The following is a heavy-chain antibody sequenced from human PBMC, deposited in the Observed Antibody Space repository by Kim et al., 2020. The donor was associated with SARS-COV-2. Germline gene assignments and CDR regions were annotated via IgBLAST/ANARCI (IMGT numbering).Heavy chain of an antibody. D-gene: IGHD1-26*01. V-gene: IGHV3-30*18. CDR3: AKAPRIVDALYFDY. Sequence: GGSLRLSCAASGFTFSSYGMHWVRQAPGKGLEWVAVISYDGSNKYYADSVKGRFTISRDNSKNTLYLQMNSLRAEDTAVYYCAKAPRIVDALYFDYWGQGTLVTVSS. CDR1: GFTFSSYG. CDR2: ISYDGSNK. J-gene: IGHJ4*02.